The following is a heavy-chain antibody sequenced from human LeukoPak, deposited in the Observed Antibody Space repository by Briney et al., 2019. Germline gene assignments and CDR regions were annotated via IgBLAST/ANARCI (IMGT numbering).Heavy chain of an antibody. Sequence: GGSLRLSCDASGFTFRSYGMVWVRHTPGKGLEWVAFLSYDGRDEYYADSVEGRFTISRDNSKNTLSLQMNSLRAEDTAVYYCAKDSGTPIGYWGQGTLVTVSS. V-gene: IGHV3-30*18. D-gene: IGHD1-26*01. J-gene: IGHJ4*02. CDR3: AKDSGTPIGY. CDR2: LSYDGRDE. CDR1: GFTFRSYG.